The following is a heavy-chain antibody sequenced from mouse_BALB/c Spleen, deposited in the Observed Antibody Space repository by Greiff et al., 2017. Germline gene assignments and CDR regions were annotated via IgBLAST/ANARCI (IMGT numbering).Heavy chain of an antibody. D-gene: IGHD2-3*01. Sequence: VQLKQSGPELVKPGASVKVSCKASGYAFTSYNMYWVKQSHGKSLEWIGYIDPYNGGTSYNQKFKGKATLTVDKSSSTAYMHLNSLTSEDSAVYYCARALYDGYYVGAYWGQGTLVTVSA. J-gene: IGHJ3*01. V-gene: IGHV1S135*01. CDR3: ARALYDGYYVGAY. CDR1: GYAFTSYN. CDR2: IDPYNGGT.